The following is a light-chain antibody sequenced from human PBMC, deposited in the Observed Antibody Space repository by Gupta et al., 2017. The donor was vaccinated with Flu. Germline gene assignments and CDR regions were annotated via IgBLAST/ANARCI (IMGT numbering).Light chain of an antibody. CDR1: QSVSSSY. V-gene: IGKV3-20*01. Sequence: EIVLTQSPGTLSLSQGERATLSCRASQSVSSSYLAWYQQKPGQAPRLLIYGASSRATGIPDRFSGSGSGTEFTLTISRLEPEDFAVYYCQQYGSSPRTFGQGTKVEIK. CDR2: GAS. J-gene: IGKJ1*01. CDR3: QQYGSSPRT.